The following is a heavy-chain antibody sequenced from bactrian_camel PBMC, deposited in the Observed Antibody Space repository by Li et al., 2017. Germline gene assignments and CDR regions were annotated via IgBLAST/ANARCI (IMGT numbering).Heavy chain of an antibody. CDR3: VTGSADFGG. Sequence: LVESGGGLVQPGGSLRLSCAASGFTFSNYHMSWVRQAPGKGLEGVASIDSDGVTYYTASVQGRFTISRDNAKNTLYLQMNSLKSEDTALYYCVTGSADFGGWGQGTQVTFS. CDR2: IDSDGVT. V-gene: IGHV3S10*01. D-gene: IGHD1*01. J-gene: IGHJ6*01. CDR1: GFTFSNYH.